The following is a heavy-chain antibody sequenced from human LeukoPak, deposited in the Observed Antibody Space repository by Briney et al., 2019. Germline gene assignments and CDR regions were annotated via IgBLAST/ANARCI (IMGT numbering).Heavy chain of an antibody. Sequence: GGSLRLSCAASGFTFSSYWMHWVRQAPGKGLVWVSRINTDGSSTTYADSVKGRFTISRDNAKNTLYLQMNSLRAEDTAVYYCAREGPSVVVVAATLSYFDYWGQGTLVTVSS. CDR3: AREGPSVVVVAATLSYFDY. CDR2: INTDGSST. J-gene: IGHJ4*02. CDR1: GFTFSSYW. V-gene: IGHV3-74*01. D-gene: IGHD2-15*01.